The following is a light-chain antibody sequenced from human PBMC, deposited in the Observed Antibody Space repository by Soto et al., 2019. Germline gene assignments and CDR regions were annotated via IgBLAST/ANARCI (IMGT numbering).Light chain of an antibody. Sequence: DIQMTQSPSSLSASVGDRVTITCQASQDINKNLIWYQQKPGKAPKLMIYDASDLETGVPSRFSGSGSGTGFTFTISSLQPEDFATYYCQQANSFPITFGQGTRLEI. CDR2: DAS. V-gene: IGKV1-33*01. J-gene: IGKJ5*01. CDR1: QDINKN. CDR3: QQANSFPIT.